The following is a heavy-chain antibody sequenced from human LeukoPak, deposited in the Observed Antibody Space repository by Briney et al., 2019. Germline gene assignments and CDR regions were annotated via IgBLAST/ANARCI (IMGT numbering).Heavy chain of an antibody. J-gene: IGHJ6*02. D-gene: IGHD3-3*01. CDR3: AREVGFLEWFYYYYGMDV. CDR1: GFTFSSYA. V-gene: IGHV3-23*01. Sequence: GGSLRLSCAASGFTFSSYAMSWVRQAPGKGLEWVSAISGSGGSTYYADSVKGRFTISRDNSKNTLYLQMNSLRAEDTAVYYCAREVGFLEWFYYYYGMDVWGQGTTVTVSS. CDR2: ISGSGGST.